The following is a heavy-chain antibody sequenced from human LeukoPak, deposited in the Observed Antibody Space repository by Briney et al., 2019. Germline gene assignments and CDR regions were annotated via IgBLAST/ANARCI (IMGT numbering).Heavy chain of an antibody. CDR1: GFTFSSYA. D-gene: IGHD3-10*01. J-gene: IGHJ5*02. V-gene: IGHV3-15*01. Sequence: GGSLRFSCAASGFTFSSYAMSWVRQAPGKGLEWVGRIKSKTDGGTTDYAAPVKGRFTISRDDSKNTLYLQMNSLKTEDTAVYYCTTELYYYVSGERDPWRQGTLVTVSS. CDR3: TTELYYYVSGERDP. CDR2: IKSKTDGGTT.